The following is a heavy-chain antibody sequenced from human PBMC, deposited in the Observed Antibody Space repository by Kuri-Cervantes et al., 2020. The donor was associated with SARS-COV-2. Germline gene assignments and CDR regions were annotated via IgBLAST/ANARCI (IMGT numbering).Heavy chain of an antibody. CDR3: AKDLSHPHYYFFDY. D-gene: IGHD2/OR15-2a*01. CDR2: IYGGASTT. J-gene: IGHJ4*02. Sequence: GESLKISCASSGFTFSIYAMNWVRQAPGKGLEWVSGIYGGASTTYYADSVKGRFTISRDNSKNTLYLQMNSLRAEDTAVYYCAKDLSHPHYYFFDYWGQGTLVTVSS. V-gene: IGHV3-23*03. CDR1: GFTFSIYA.